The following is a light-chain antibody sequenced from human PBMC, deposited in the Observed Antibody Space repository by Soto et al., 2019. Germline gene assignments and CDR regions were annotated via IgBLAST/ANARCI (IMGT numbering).Light chain of an antibody. Sequence: DIQMTQSPSSVSASVGDRVTITCRASQTLNNYLTWFQQKPGKAPKVLIYGASTLQSGVPSRFSGSGSGAEFPLTITSLQPKDFVTYYWQQSFGPLLTFGGGTKVEMK. V-gene: IGKV1-39*01. CDR2: GAS. CDR3: QQSFGPLLT. J-gene: IGKJ4*01. CDR1: QTLNNY.